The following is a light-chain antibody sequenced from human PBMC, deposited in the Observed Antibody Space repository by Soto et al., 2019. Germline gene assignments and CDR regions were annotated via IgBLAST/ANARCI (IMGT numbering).Light chain of an antibody. V-gene: IGLV1-44*01. CDR2: SNN. Sequence: QSVLTQPPSASGTPGQRVTISCSGSTSNIGSNTANWYQQLPGRAPKLLIYSNNQRPSGVPDRFSGSKSGTSASLAISGLQSEDEADYYCAAWDDTLNGYNYVFGTGTKLTVL. CDR3: AAWDDTLNGYNYV. J-gene: IGLJ1*01. CDR1: TSNIGSNT.